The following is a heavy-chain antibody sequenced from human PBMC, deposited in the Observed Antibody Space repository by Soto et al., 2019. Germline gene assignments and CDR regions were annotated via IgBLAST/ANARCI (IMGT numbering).Heavy chain of an antibody. CDR3: ATREHLTPTYDYVWGSYRYGAFDI. V-gene: IGHV4-30-4*01. J-gene: IGHJ3*02. CDR2: IYYSGST. Sequence: QVQLQESGPGLVKPSQTLSLTCTVSGGSISSGDYYWSWIRQPPGKGLEWIGYIYYSGSTYYNPSLKSRVTTSVDTSKNQFALKLSSVPAADTAVDYCATREHLTPTYDYVWGSYRYGAFDIWGQGTMVTVSS. CDR1: GGSISSGDYY. D-gene: IGHD3-16*02.